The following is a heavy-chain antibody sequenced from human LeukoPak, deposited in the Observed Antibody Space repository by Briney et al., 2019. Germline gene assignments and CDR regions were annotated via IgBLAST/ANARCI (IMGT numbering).Heavy chain of an antibody. CDR2: IWYDGSNK. CDR1: GFTFSSYW. J-gene: IGHJ4*02. Sequence: GGSLRLSCAASGFTFSSYWMSWVRQAPGKGLEWVAVIWYDGSNKYYADSVKGRFTVSRDDSKNTLYLQMNSLRAEDTAVYYCARDGGDYGDLLGDYWGQGTLVTVSS. V-gene: IGHV3-33*08. D-gene: IGHD4-17*01. CDR3: ARDGGDYGDLLGDY.